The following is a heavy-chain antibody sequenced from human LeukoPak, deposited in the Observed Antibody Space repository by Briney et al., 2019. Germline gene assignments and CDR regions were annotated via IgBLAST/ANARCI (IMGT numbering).Heavy chain of an antibody. CDR1: GFSFDSYW. V-gene: IGHV3-7*01. CDR3: ARDLRSSGYYAFDY. CDR2: TNHDATEK. Sequence: GGSLRLSCVASGFSFDSYWMNWVRQAPGRGLEWVANTNHDATEKYYVDSVKGRFTISRDNAKNSLYLQMNSLRAEDTAVYYCARDLRSSGYYAFDYWGQGTLVTVSS. D-gene: IGHD3-22*01. J-gene: IGHJ4*02.